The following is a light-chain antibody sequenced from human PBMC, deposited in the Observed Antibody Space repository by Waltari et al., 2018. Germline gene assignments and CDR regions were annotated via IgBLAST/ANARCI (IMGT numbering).Light chain of an antibody. J-gene: IGKJ4*01. CDR3: QQYGNLPLT. Sequence: EIVLTQSPGTLSLSPGATATLSCRASQSVPSDYLAWYQQKSGQSPRLVIFAASSRATVFPARFSGSGSGTDFTLTITKLEPEDFALYFCQQYGNLPLTFGGGTRIEI. CDR2: AAS. V-gene: IGKV3-20*01. CDR1: QSVPSDY.